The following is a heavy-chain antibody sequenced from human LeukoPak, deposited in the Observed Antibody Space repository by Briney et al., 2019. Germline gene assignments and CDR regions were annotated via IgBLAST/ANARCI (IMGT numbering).Heavy chain of an antibody. D-gene: IGHD3-22*01. CDR2: ISGSGGST. J-gene: IGHJ6*02. CDR1: GFTFSSYA. CDR3: AKSNDSPYYYYGMDV. V-gene: IGHV3-23*01. Sequence: QSGGSLRLSCAASGFTFSSYAMSWVCQAPGKGLDWVSAISGSGGSTYYADSVKGRFTISRDNYKNTLYLQMNSLRAEDTAVYYCAKSNDSPYYYYGMDVWGQGTTVTVSS.